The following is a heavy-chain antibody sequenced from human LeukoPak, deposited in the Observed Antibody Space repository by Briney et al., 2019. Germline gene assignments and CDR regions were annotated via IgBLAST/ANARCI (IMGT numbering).Heavy chain of an antibody. D-gene: IGHD2-2*01. V-gene: IGHV3-21*01. CDR1: GFTFSSYS. CDR3: AKTRGYCSSTSCYFMEDYYYMDV. J-gene: IGHJ6*03. CDR2: ISSSSSYI. Sequence: GGSLRLSCAASGFTFSSYSMNWVRQAPGKGLEWVSSISSSSSYIYYADSVKGRFTISRDNSKNTLYLQMNSLRAEDTAVYYCAKTRGYCSSTSCYFMEDYYYMDVWGKGTTVTISS.